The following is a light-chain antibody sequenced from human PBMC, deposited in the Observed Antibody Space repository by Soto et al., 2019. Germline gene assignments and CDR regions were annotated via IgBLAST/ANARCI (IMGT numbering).Light chain of an antibody. J-gene: IGKJ5*01. Sequence: EIVLTQSPGTLSLSPGERATLSRRASQSVSSNYLAWYQQTPGQTPRLLIYGASSRATGIPDSFSGSGSGTDFTLTISRLEPEDFAVYYCQQYGSSPGFGQGTRLEIK. CDR2: GAS. CDR1: QSVSSNY. CDR3: QQYGSSPG. V-gene: IGKV3-20*01.